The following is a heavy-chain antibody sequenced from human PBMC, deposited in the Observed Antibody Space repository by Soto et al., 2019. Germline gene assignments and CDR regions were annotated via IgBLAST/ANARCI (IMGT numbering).Heavy chain of an antibody. J-gene: IGHJ6*02. V-gene: IGHV3-43*01. D-gene: IGHD3-16*01. CDR1: GFRYDEYN. CDR3: ARETLSYGSALDV. CDR2: ITWSGANT. Sequence: EGSLRLPCAASGFRYDEYNIHWLRQAPGKGLEWVSLITWSGANTYYADSVKGRFTISRDGTTKSVSLQMTSLKREDTGLYYCARETLSYGSALDVWGQGTTVSVSS.